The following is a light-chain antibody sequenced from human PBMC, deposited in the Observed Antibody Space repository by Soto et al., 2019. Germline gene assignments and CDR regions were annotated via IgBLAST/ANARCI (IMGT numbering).Light chain of an antibody. CDR2: GAS. V-gene: IGKV1-6*01. Sequence: AIQVHQSTPSLSASVGGRVTVSCRASQGIGNALGWYQQKPGQPPRVLIYGASNLQSGVPPRFSGSGAGTDFTLAISSLQPEDSATYYCLQHINYPLTFGQGPKVDIK. J-gene: IGKJ1*01. CDR3: LQHINYPLT. CDR1: QGIGNA.